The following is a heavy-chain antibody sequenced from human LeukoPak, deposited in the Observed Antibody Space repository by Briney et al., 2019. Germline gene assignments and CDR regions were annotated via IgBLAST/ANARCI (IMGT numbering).Heavy chain of an antibody. J-gene: IGHJ3*02. Sequence: GRSLRLSCAASGFTFSSYGMHWVRQAPGKGLEWVAVISYDGSNKYYADSVKGRFTISRDNSENTLYLQMNNLRAEDTAVYYCARPHNNSLDNAFDIWGQGTWVTVSS. CDR2: ISYDGSNK. V-gene: IGHV3-30*03. D-gene: IGHD1/OR15-1a*01. CDR1: GFTFSSYG. CDR3: ARPHNNSLDNAFDI.